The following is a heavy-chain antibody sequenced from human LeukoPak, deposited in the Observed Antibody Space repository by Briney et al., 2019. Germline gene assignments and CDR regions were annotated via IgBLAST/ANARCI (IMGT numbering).Heavy chain of an antibody. CDR3: AKGATVTTFHYMDV. Sequence: GGSLRLSCAASGFTFSSYGMHWVRQAPGKGLEWVAVISYDGSNKYYADSVKGRFTISRDNSKNTLYLQMNSLRAEDTAVYYCAKGATVTTFHYMDVWGKGTTVTVSS. D-gene: IGHD4-17*01. CDR1: GFTFSSYG. J-gene: IGHJ6*03. CDR2: ISYDGSNK. V-gene: IGHV3-30*18.